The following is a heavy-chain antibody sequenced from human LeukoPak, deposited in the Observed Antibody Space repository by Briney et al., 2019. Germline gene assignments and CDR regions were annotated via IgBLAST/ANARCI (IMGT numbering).Heavy chain of an antibody. Sequence: TGGSLRLSCAASGFTFSSYSMNWVRQAPGKGLEWISYISSSSSTIWYADSVKGRFTISIDNAKNSLYLQMNSLRAEDTAVFYCVRDHLYGFDYWGQGTLVTVSS. CDR1: GFTFSSYS. CDR2: ISSSSSTI. J-gene: IGHJ4*02. D-gene: IGHD4-17*01. V-gene: IGHV3-48*01. CDR3: VRDHLYGFDY.